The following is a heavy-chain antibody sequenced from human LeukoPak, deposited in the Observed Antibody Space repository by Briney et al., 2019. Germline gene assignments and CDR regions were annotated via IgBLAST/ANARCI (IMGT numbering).Heavy chain of an antibody. J-gene: IGHJ4*02. CDR1: GGSISSGGYS. CDR2: IYHSGST. CDR3: ARGIRVATILDY. V-gene: IGHV4-30-2*01. Sequence: KPSQTLSLTCAVSGGSISSGGYSWSWIRQPPGKGLEWIGYIYHSGSTCYNPSLKSRVTISVDRSKNQFSLKLSSVTAADTAVYYCARGIRVATILDYWGQGTLVTVSS. D-gene: IGHD5-12*01.